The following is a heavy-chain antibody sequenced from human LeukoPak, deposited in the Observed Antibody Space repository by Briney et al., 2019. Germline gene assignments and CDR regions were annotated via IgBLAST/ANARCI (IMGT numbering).Heavy chain of an antibody. J-gene: IGHJ4*02. V-gene: IGHV4-34*01. CDR2: INHSGNT. CDR1: GGSFIGYD. CDR3: ARGLRRYSKAFPFDY. Sequence: SETLSLTCAVYGGSFIGYDWTWIRQPPGKGLEWIGEINHSGNTIYNPSLKSRVTISVDTSKNQFSLRLSSVTAADTTVYYCARGLRRYSKAFPFDYWGQGTLVTVSS. D-gene: IGHD5-18*01.